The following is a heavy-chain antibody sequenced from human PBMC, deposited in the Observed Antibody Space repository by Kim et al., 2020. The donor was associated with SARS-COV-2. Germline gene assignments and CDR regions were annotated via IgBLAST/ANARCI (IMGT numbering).Heavy chain of an antibody. CDR1: GGSINTGDYF. V-gene: IGHV4-31*03. J-gene: IGHJ5*02. Sequence: SETLSLTCTVSGGSINTGDYFWSWIRQHPGTGLEWIGYIYYSGGTDYNPSLKSRVTISVDTAKNQFSLRLTSVTAADTAVYYCARVREVASRACWFDPWGQGTLVTVSS. CDR2: IYYSGGT. CDR3: ARVREVASRACWFDP. D-gene: IGHD5-12*01.